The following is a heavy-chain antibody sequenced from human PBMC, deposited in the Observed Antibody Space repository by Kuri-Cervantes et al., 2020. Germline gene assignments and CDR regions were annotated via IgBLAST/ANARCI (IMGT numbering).Heavy chain of an antibody. CDR3: ASQYCSGGSCPPYYYYGMDV. V-gene: IGHV1-69*02. CDR2: IIPILGIA. Sequence: SVKVSCKASGGTFSSYTISWVRQAPGQGLEWMGRIIPILGIANYAQKFQGRVTITADKSTSTAYMELSSLRSEDTAVYYCASQYCSGGSCPPYYYYGMDVWGQGTTVTVSS. D-gene: IGHD2-15*01. CDR1: GGTFSSYT. J-gene: IGHJ6*02.